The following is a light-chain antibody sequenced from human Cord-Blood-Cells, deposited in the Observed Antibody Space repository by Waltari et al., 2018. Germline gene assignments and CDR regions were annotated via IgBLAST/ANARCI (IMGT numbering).Light chain of an antibody. CDR1: QSICSY. Sequence: DIKMTQSPSSLSVSVGDRVTITCRASQSICSYLNWYQQKPGKAPKLLIYAASSLQSGVPSRFSGSGSGTDFTLTISSLQPEDFATYYCQQSYSTLLTFGGGTKVEIK. V-gene: IGKV1-39*01. J-gene: IGKJ4*01. CDR2: AAS. CDR3: QQSYSTLLT.